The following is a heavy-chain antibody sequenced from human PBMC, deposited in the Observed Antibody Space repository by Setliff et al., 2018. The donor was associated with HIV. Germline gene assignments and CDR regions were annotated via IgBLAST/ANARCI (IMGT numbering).Heavy chain of an antibody. CDR1: GFTLGDYA. Sequence: SLRLSCTASGFTLGDYAMSWVRQAPGKGLEWVGYIRSKEYGGTTEYAASVKGRFVISKDDSKSIVYLQMNSLKTEDTAVYYCVRGVQFMEWLEGGQGTLVTVSS. D-gene: IGHD3-3*01. CDR2: IRSKEYGGTT. CDR3: VRGVQFMEWLE. V-gene: IGHV3-49*04. J-gene: IGHJ4*02.